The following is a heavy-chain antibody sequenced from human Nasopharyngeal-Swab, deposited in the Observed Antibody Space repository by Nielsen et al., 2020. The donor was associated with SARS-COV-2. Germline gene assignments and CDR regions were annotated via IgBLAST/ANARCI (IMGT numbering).Heavy chain of an antibody. J-gene: IGHJ6*02. CDR3: ARLNYDFGGLYGVDV. CDR1: GGSISSHSYY. Sequence: SETLSLTCTVSGGSISSHSYYWAWIRKPPGKGPEWIGHIYYTGSTHYNPSLRSRVTTSVDTSKNQFSLELRFVTAADTGVYFCARLNYDFGGLYGVDVWGQGTTVTVSS. V-gene: IGHV4-39*01. CDR2: IYYTGST. D-gene: IGHD3-3*01.